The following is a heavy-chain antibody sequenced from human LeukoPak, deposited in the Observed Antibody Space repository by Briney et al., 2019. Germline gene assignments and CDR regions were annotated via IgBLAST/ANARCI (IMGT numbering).Heavy chain of an antibody. CDR2: IYTSGST. CDR3: ARDRQYYGVYWYFDL. Sequence: SETLSLTCTVSGGSISSYYWSWIRQPAGKGLEWIGRIYTSGSTNYNPSLKSRVTMSVDTSKNQFSLKLSSVTAADTAVYYCARDRQYYGVYWYFDLWGRGTLVTVSS. CDR1: GGSISSYY. D-gene: IGHD4-17*01. V-gene: IGHV4-4*07. J-gene: IGHJ2*01.